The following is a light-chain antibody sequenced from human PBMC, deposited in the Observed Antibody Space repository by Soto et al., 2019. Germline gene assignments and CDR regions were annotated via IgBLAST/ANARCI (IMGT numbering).Light chain of an antibody. CDR2: DAF. CDR1: QSVSSN. J-gene: IGKJ2*01. V-gene: IGKV3-11*01. CDR3: QQRSSWPT. Sequence: EIVLTQSPATLSLSPGERATLSCRASQSVSSNLAWYQQKLGQAPRLLIYDAFNRATGIPARFSGSGSGTDFTLTISNLEPEDFAVYYCQQRSSWPTFGQGTKLESK.